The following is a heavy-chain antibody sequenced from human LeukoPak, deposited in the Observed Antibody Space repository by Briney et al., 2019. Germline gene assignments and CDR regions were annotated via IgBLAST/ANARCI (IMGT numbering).Heavy chain of an antibody. CDR3: ARKGGTRDAFDF. V-gene: IGHV3-7*01. D-gene: IGHD3-16*01. CDR1: GFTFSTYW. CDR2: IKEDGSEK. Sequence: GGSLRLSCVGSGFTFSTYWMSWVRQAPGKGLEWVANIKEDGSEKHCVDAVEGRFTISRDNAKNSLYLQMNSLRAEDTAVYYCARKGGTRDAFDFWGQGTMVTVSS. J-gene: IGHJ3*01.